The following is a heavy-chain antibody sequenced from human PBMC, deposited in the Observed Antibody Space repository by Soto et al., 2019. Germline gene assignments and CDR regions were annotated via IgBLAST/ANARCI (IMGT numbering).Heavy chain of an antibody. CDR1: GGTFSSYA. J-gene: IGHJ6*02. D-gene: IGHD5-12*01. CDR2: IIPIFGTA. V-gene: IGHV1-69*13. Sequence: GGSVKVSCKASGGTFSSYAISWVRQAPGQGLEWMGGIIPIFGTANYAQKFQGRVTITADESTSTAYMELSSLRSEDTAVYYCARGGYSGYDYTPEPYYYYGMDVWGQGTTVTVSS. CDR3: ARGGYSGYDYTPEPYYYYGMDV.